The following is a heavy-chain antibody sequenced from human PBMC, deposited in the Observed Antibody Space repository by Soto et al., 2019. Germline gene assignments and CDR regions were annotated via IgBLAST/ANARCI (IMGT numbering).Heavy chain of an antibody. CDR2: ISSNGGST. J-gene: IGHJ4*02. V-gene: IGHV3-64*01. CDR1: RFTFSSDA. Sequence: GGSLRLSCAASRFTFSSDAMHWVRQAPGKGLEYVSAISSNGGSTYYANSVKGRFTISRDNSKNTLYLQMGSLRAEDMAVYYCARGPGYYFDYWGQGT. CDR3: ARGPGYYFDY.